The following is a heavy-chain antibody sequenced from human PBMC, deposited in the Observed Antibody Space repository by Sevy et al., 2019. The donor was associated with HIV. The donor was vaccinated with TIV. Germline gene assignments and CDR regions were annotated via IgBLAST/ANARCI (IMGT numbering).Heavy chain of an antibody. J-gene: IGHJ4*02. D-gene: IGHD1-1*01. CDR2: ISYDGSNK. CDR1: GFTFSSYA. Sequence: GGCLRLSCAASGFTFSSYAMHWVRQAPGKGLEWVAVISYDGSNKYYADSVKGRFTISRDNSNNTLYLQMNSLRAEDTAVYYCASWNPDYWGQGTLVTVSS. V-gene: IGHV3-30*04. CDR3: ASWNPDY.